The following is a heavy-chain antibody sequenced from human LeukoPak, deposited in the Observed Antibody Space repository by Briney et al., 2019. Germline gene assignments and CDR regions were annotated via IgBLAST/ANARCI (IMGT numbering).Heavy chain of an antibody. CDR3: ARVTVLIPGVKVWFDP. CDR1: GYTFTSYD. D-gene: IGHD2-8*01. J-gene: IGHJ5*02. V-gene: IGHV1-8*03. Sequence: GASVKVSCKASGYTFTSYDINWVRQATGQGLEWMGWMNPNSGNTGYAQKFQGRVTITRNTSISTAYMELSSLRSEDTAVYYCARVTVLIPGVKVWFDPWGQGTLVTVSS. CDR2: MNPNSGNT.